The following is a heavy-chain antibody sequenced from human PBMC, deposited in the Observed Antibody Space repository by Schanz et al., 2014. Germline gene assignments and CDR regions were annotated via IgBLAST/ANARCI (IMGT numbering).Heavy chain of an antibody. CDR3: ATETSRTWFYNGVDV. V-gene: IGHV1-24*01. Sequence: QVQLVQSGAEVKKPGASVKVSCKVSGSIFSKLLMHWVRQGPAKGLEWMGGFDPKKGEAIYAQKFQGRVTMTEDTSTDTAYVELSRLTSEDTGVYYCATETSRTWFYNGVDVWGQGTTVTVS. D-gene: IGHD2-2*01. CDR2: FDPKKGEA. CDR1: GSIFSKLL. J-gene: IGHJ6*02.